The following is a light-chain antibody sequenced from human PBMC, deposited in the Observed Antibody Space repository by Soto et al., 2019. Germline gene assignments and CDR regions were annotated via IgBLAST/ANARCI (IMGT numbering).Light chain of an antibody. CDR2: KVS. CDR3: MQGTHWPRT. CDR1: QSLVYSDGETY. Sequence: DVVMTQSPLSLPVTLGQPASISCRSSQSLVYSDGETYLNWCQQRPGQSPRRLIYKVSNRDSGVPDRFSGSGSGTDFTLKISRVEAEDVGVYYCMQGTHWPRTFGQGTKLEIK. V-gene: IGKV2-30*01. J-gene: IGKJ2*01.